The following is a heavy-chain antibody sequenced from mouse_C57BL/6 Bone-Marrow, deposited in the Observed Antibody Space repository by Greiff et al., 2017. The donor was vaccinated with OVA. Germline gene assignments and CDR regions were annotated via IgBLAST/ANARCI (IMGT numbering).Heavy chain of an antibody. Sequence: QVQLQQPGTELVKPGASVKLSCKASGYTFTSYWMHWVKQRPGQGLEWIGNINPSNGGTNYNEKFKSKATLTVDKSSSTAYMQLSSLTSEDSAVYYCARERWLLRYYYAMDYWGQGTSVTVSS. CDR3: ARERWLLRYYYAMDY. CDR2: INPSNGGT. V-gene: IGHV1-53*01. D-gene: IGHD2-3*01. CDR1: GYTFTSYW. J-gene: IGHJ4*01.